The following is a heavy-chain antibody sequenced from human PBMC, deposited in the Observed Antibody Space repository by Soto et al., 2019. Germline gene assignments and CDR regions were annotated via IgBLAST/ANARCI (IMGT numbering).Heavy chain of an antibody. J-gene: IGHJ4*02. CDR3: ARGVAGSGFDL. CDR1: GDSVSSNTAA. CDR2: TYYRSNWRH. Sequence: QTLSITCVLSGDSVSSNTAAWNWIRSSPSRGLEWLGRTYYRSNWRHDYAVSVKSRITVNPDTSKNHFSLQLNSVTPDDTAVYYCARGVAGSGFDLWGQGALVTVSS. D-gene: IGHD6-19*01. V-gene: IGHV6-1*01.